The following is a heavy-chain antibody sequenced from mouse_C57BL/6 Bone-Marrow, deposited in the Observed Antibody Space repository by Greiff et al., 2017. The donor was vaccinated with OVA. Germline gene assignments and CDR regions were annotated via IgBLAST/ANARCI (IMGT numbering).Heavy chain of an antibody. CDR1: GFTFSSYA. V-gene: IGHV5-4*01. D-gene: IGHD2-5*01. Sequence: EVQVVESGGGLVKPGGSLKLSCAASGFTFSSYAMSWVRQTPEKRLEWVATISDGGSYTYYPDNVKGRFTISRDNAKNNLYLQMSHLKSEDTAMYYWARGGFYSKFVYWGQGTTLTVSS. CDR3: ARGGFYSKFVY. J-gene: IGHJ2*01. CDR2: ISDGGSYT.